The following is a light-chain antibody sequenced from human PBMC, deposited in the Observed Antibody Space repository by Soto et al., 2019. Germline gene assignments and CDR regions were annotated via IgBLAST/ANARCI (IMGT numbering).Light chain of an antibody. CDR3: CSYAGSRWV. CDR1: SSDVGSYNL. Sequence: QSALTQPASVSGSPGQSITISCTGTSSDVGSYNLVSWYQQHPGKAPKLMIYEGSKRPSGVSNRFSGSKSGNTASLTISGLQAEDEADYCCCSYAGSRWVFGGGTKVTVL. CDR2: EGS. J-gene: IGLJ3*02. V-gene: IGLV2-23*01.